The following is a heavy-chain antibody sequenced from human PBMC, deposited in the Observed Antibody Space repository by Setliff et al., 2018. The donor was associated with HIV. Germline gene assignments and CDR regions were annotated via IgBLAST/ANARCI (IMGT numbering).Heavy chain of an antibody. CDR2: ITGSGDNT. D-gene: IGHD3-22*01. CDR1: GFTFSSYA. CDR3: AKRDYEDSTSYAPFFQY. Sequence: GGSLRLSCTASGFTFSSYAMSWVHQAPGKGLEWVSGITGSGDNTYYADNVEGRFIISRDNSQNTLYLQMNSLTAEDTAIYYCAKRDYEDSTSYAPFFQYWGQGTLVTVSS. V-gene: IGHV3-23*01. J-gene: IGHJ1*01.